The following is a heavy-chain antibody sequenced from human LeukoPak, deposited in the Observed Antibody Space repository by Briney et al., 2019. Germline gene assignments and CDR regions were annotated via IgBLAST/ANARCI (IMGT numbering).Heavy chain of an antibody. D-gene: IGHD2-21*01. V-gene: IGHV4-39*02. CDR3: ARSPNLVVVVVPVPSYFDI. CDR2: VYSSGNT. Sequence: SETLSLTCALSGASISGSDYYWGSIRQSPGKGLEWIGSVYSSGNTFYNPSLKSRVAMSVDTSKNHFSLDLASVTASDTAVYYCARSPNLVVVVVPVPSYFDIWGQGTPVTVSS. CDR1: GASISGSDYY. J-gene: IGHJ1*01.